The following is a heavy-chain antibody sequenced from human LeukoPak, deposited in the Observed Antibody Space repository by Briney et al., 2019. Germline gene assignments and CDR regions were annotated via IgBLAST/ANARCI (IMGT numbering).Heavy chain of an antibody. CDR2: ISSSSSYI. CDR1: GFTFSSYS. CDR3: ARGTLTHFDY. V-gene: IGHV3-21*01. Sequence: TGGSLRLSCAASGFTFSSYSMNWVRQAPGKGLEGVSSISSSSSYIYYADSVKGRFTISRDNAKNSLYLQMNSLRAEDTAVYYCARGTLTHFDYWGQGTLVTVSS. J-gene: IGHJ4*02. D-gene: IGHD1-1*01.